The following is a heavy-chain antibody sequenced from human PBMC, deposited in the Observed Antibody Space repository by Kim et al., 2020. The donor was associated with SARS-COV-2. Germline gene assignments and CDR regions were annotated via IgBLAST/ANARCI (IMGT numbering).Heavy chain of an antibody. CDR1: GGSISSGGYY. V-gene: IGHV4-31*03. D-gene: IGHD3-9*01. Sequence: SETLSLTCTVSGGSISSGGYYWSWIRQHPGKGLEWIGYIYYSGSTYYNPSLKSRVTISVDTSKNQFSLKLSSVTAADTAVYYCARSDYDILTGYYRGGYWFDPWGQGTLVTVSS. J-gene: IGHJ5*02. CDR2: IYYSGST. CDR3: ARSDYDILTGYYRGGYWFDP.